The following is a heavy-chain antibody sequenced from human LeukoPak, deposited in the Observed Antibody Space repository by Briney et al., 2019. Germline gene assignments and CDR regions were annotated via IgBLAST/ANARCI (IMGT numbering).Heavy chain of an antibody. Sequence: PSETLSLTCAVYGGALSGYYWGCIRHPPGKGLEWIGEINHSGSTNYNPSLKSRVTLSVATSKNQFSLKLSSVTAADTAVYYCAPEQTSKLDAFDIWGQGTMVTVSS. D-gene: IGHD1-1*01. V-gene: IGHV4-34*01. J-gene: IGHJ3*02. CDR1: GGALSGYY. CDR3: APEQTSKLDAFDI. CDR2: INHSGST.